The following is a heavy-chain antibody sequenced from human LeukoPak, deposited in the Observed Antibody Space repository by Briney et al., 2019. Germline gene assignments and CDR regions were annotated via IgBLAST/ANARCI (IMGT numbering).Heavy chain of an antibody. CDR1: GGSISSSSYY. J-gene: IGHJ5*02. V-gene: IGHV4-39*01. Sequence: SETLSLTCTVFGGSISSSSYYWGWIRQPPGKGLEWIGSIYYSGSTYYNPSLKSRVTISVDTSKNQFSLKLSSVTAADTAVYYCARQAGGYEYSGSYRWFDPWGQGTLVTVSS. CDR3: ARQAGGYEYSGSYRWFDP. D-gene: IGHD1-26*01. CDR2: IYYSGST.